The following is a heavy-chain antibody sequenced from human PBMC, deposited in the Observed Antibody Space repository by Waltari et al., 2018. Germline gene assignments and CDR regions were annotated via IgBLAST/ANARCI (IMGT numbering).Heavy chain of an antibody. Sequence: QVQLQESGPRLVKPSETLSLTCDVSGYAITSGFYWGCFRQAPEKGLEWIATIYHDGTTFYNPSLTSRVTTSMDTSKNQISLKLKSVTAADTAVYYCTRQTLGYCTSAACRRLEAWGQGTLVTVSS. CDR2: IYHDGTT. CDR1: GYAITSGFY. CDR3: TRQTLGYCTSAACRRLEA. V-gene: IGHV4-38-2*01. D-gene: IGHD2-8*02. J-gene: IGHJ5*02.